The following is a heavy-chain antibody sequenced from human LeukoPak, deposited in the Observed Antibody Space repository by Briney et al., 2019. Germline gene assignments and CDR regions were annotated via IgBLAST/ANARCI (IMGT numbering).Heavy chain of an antibody. V-gene: IGHV3-48*01. CDR1: GFTFSSYS. CDR3: ARDQSGYDHPGYLDAFDI. Sequence: PGGSLRLSCAASGFTFSSYSMNWVRQAPGKGLEWVSYISSSGSTIYYADSVKGRFTISRDNAKNSLYLQMNSLRAEDTAVYYCARDQSGYDHPGYLDAFDIWGQGTMVTVSS. CDR2: ISSSGSTI. J-gene: IGHJ3*02. D-gene: IGHD5-12*01.